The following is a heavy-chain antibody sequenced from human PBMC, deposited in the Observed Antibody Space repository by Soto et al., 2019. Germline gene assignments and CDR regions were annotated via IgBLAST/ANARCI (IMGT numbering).Heavy chain of an antibody. J-gene: IGHJ5*02. V-gene: IGHV4-39*01. Sequence: QVQLQESGPGLVKPSENLSLTCTVSGGSISTSDYYWVWIRQPPGKGLEWIGSIYYSGSTYYNPSLKSRVTMSEDTSKNQFSLKLSSVAATDTAVYYCARGTTWPLWFDPWGQGTLVTVSS. CDR1: GGSISTSDYY. CDR3: ARGTTWPLWFDP. CDR2: IYYSGST.